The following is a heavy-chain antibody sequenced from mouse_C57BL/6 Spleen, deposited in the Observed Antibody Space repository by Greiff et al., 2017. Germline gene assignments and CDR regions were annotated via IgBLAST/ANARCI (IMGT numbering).Heavy chain of an antibody. CDR3: ARDRSDGYYAY. J-gene: IGHJ2*01. D-gene: IGHD2-3*01. Sequence: EVKVVESEGGLVQPGSSMKLSCTASGFTFSDYYMAWVRQVPEKGLEWVANINYDGSSTYYLDSLKSRFIISRDNAKNILYLQMSSLKSEDTATYYCARDRSDGYYAYWGQGTTLTVSS. CDR1: GFTFSDYY. V-gene: IGHV5-16*01. CDR2: INYDGSST.